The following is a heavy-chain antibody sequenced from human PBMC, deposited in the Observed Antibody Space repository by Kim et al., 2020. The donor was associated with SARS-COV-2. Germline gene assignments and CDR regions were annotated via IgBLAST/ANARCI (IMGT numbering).Heavy chain of an antibody. J-gene: IGHJ3*02. CDR1: GFTLSSYS. CDR2: IWYDGSRQ. CDR3: AGDNERGALDI. V-gene: IGHV3-33*01. Sequence: GGSLRLSCAASGFTLSSYSMHWVRQAPGRGLEWVAVIWYDGSRQYYADSVKGRFTISRDKSKNTLDLQMSSLRGEDTAVYFCAGDNERGALDIWGQGT. D-gene: IGHD2-8*01.